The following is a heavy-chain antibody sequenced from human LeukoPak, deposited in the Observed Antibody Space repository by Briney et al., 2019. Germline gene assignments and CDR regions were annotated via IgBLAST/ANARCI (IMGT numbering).Heavy chain of an antibody. CDR1: GFTFSDHY. Sequence: HTGGSLRLSCAASGFTFSDHYMDWVRQAPGKGLEWVGRIRNKANSYTTEYAASVKGRFTISRDDSKNSLYLQMNSLKTEDTAVYYCARATGYYASGSFLDVCGQGTTVTVSS. V-gene: IGHV3-72*01. CDR3: ARATGYYASGSFLDV. D-gene: IGHD3-10*01. CDR2: IRNKANSYTT. J-gene: IGHJ6*02.